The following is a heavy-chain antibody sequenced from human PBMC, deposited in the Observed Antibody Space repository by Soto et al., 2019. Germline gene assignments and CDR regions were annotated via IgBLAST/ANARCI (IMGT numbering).Heavy chain of an antibody. CDR3: ARGAGDFSGADCFVI. J-gene: IGHJ3*02. CDR2: ISDSGVT. V-gene: IGHV4-59*01. CDR1: GDSIIRSF. Sequence: NPSETLSLTCSVSGDSIIRSFWGWIRQSPGKGLQYIGYISDSGVTDYDPSLKSRVTISVDTSKNQFSLKLTSVTAADTAVYYCARGAGDFSGADCFVIWGEGTMVSV. D-gene: IGHD3-10*01.